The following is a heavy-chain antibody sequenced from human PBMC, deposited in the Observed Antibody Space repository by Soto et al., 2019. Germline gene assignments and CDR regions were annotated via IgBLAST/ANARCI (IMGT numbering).Heavy chain of an antibody. D-gene: IGHD3-10*01. CDR3: ARVHSSGIFYFVDP. V-gene: IGHV1-69*13. J-gene: IGHJ5*02. CDR1: GGTFDSYV. CDR2: IMPIFGTP. Sequence: SVTVSCKASGGTFDSYVISWLRQSPGQGLEWMGGIMPIFGTPNYAQKFRGRVTISADESTSTAHLELSSLTSDDTAVYYCARVHSSGIFYFVDPWGQGTLVTVSS.